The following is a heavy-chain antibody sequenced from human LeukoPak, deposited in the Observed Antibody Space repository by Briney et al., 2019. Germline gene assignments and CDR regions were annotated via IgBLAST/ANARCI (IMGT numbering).Heavy chain of an antibody. CDR1: GDSVSSNRAT. J-gene: IGHJ3*02. V-gene: IGHV6-1*01. D-gene: IGHD2-2*01. CDR2: TYYRSKWYN. Sequence: SQTLSLTCAISGDSVSSNRATWNWITQSPSRGLEWLGRTYYRSKWYNNYAVSVKSRITINPDTSKNQFSMQLNSVTPEDTAVYYCARDDAAIATYPDAFDIWGQGTMVTVSS. CDR3: ARDDAAIATYPDAFDI.